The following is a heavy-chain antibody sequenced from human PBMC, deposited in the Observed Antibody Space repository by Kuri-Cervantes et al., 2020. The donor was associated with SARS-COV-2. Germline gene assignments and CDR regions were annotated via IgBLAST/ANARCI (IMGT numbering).Heavy chain of an antibody. CDR1: GYSFTSYW. CDR2: IYPGDSDT. D-gene: IGHD2-2*02. V-gene: IGHV5-51*01. Sequence: GESLKISCKGSGYSFTSYWIGWVRQMPGKGLEWMGIIYPGDSDTRYSPSFQGQVTISADKSISTAYLQWSSLKASDTAMYYCARQSADCSSTSCYIDYWGQGILVTVSS. J-gene: IGHJ4*02. CDR3: ARQSADCSSTSCYIDY.